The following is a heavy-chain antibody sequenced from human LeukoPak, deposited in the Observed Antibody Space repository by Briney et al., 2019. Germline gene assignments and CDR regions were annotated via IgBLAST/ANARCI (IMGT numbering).Heavy chain of an antibody. CDR1: GFTFSSYW. Sequence: GGSLRLSCAASGFTFSSYWMSWVRQAPGKGLEWVANIRQGGSEKYYVDSVKGRFTISRDNAKNSLYLQMNSLRAEDTAVYYCAREVPPMITFGGVIVPSYYGMDVWGQGTTVTVSS. CDR2: IRQGGSEK. CDR3: AREVPPMITFGGVIVPSYYGMDV. V-gene: IGHV3-7*05. D-gene: IGHD3-16*02. J-gene: IGHJ6*02.